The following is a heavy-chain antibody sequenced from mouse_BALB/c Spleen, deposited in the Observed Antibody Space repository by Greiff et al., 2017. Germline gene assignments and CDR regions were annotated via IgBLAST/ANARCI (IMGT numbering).Heavy chain of an antibody. Sequence: EVKLMESGGDLVKPGGSLKLSCAASGFTFSSYGMSWVRQTPDKRLEWVATISSGGSYTYYPDSVKGRFTISRDNAKNTLYLQMSSLKSEDTAMYYCARQGFSWFAYWGQGTLVTVSA. CDR3: ARQGFSWFAY. J-gene: IGHJ3*01. CDR2: ISSGGSYT. CDR1: GFTFSSYG. V-gene: IGHV5-6*01.